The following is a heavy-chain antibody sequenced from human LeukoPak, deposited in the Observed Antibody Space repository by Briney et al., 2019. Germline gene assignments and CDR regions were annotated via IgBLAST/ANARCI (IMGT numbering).Heavy chain of an antibody. CDR3: ARFPRRAGLLRAFDI. V-gene: IGHV4-34*01. D-gene: IGHD2-8*01. Sequence: SETLSPTCAVYGGSFSGYYWSWIRQPPGKGLEWIGEINHSGSTNYNSSLKSRVTISVDTSKNQFSLKLSSVTAADTAVYYCARFPRRAGLLRAFDIWGQGTMVTVSS. J-gene: IGHJ3*02. CDR2: INHSGST. CDR1: GGSFSGYY.